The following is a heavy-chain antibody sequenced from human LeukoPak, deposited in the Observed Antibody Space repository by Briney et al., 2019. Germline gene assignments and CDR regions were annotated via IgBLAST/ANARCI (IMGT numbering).Heavy chain of an antibody. V-gene: IGHV4-34*01. CDR1: GGSFSGYY. D-gene: IGHD3-3*01. CDR3: ARGGVRITIFGVVISPCYFDY. CDR2: INHSGST. J-gene: IGHJ4*02. Sequence: PSETLSLTRALYGGSFSGYYWSWIRQPPEKGLEWIGEINHSGSTNYNPSLKGRVTISVDTSKNQFSLKLSSVSAAETAVYYCARGGVRITIFGVVISPCYFDYWGQGTLVTVSS.